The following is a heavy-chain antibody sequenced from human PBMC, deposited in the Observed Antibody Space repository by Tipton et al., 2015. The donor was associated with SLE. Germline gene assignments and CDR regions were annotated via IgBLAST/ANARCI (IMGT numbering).Heavy chain of an antibody. Sequence: QSGAEVKKPGASVKVSCKASGYTFTSYGISWVRQATGQGLEWMGWISAYNGNTNYAQKLQGRVTMTTDTSTSTAYMELRSLRSDDTAVYYCARVNYDFWSGSTALCYMDVWGKGTTVTVSS. CDR1: GYTFTSYG. V-gene: IGHV1-18*01. J-gene: IGHJ6*03. CDR2: ISAYNGNT. CDR3: ARVNYDFWSGSTALCYMDV. D-gene: IGHD3-3*01.